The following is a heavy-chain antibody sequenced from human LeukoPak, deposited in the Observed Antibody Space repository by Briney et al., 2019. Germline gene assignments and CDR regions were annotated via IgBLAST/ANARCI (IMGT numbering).Heavy chain of an antibody. CDR2: INHSGST. D-gene: IGHD2-2*01. J-gene: IGHJ2*01. CDR3: ARGIVLVPAAKEYFDL. V-gene: IGHV4-34*01. Sequence: SETLSLTCAVYGGSFSDYYWSWIRQPPGKGLEWIGEINHSGSTNYNPSLKSRVTISVDTSKNQFSLKLSSVTAANTAVYYCARGIVLVPAAKEYFDLWGRGTLVTVSS. CDR1: GGSFSDYY.